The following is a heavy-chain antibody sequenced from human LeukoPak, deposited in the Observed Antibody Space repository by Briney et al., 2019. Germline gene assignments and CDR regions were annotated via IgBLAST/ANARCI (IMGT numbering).Heavy chain of an antibody. Sequence: GGSLRLSCAASGFTFSSYWMSWVRQAPGKGLEWVANIKQDGSEKYYVDSVEGRFTVSRDSAKNSLYLQMNSLRAEDTAVYYCASLLGAVTFDYWGQGTLVTVSP. CDR1: GFTFSSYW. V-gene: IGHV3-7*03. CDR2: IKQDGSEK. D-gene: IGHD1-26*01. CDR3: ASLLGAVTFDY. J-gene: IGHJ4*02.